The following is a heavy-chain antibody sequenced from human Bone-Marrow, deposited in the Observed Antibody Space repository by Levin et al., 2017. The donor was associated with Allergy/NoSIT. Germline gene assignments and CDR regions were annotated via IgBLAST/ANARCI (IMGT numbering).Heavy chain of an antibody. Sequence: GGSLRLSCAASGFTFSSYGMHWVRQAPGKGLEWVAVIWYDGSNKYYADSVKGRFTISRDNSKNTLYLQMNSLRAEDTAVYYCASWGGAVASFDIWGQGTMVTVSS. CDR1: GFTFSSYG. J-gene: IGHJ3*02. V-gene: IGHV3-33*01. D-gene: IGHD6-19*01. CDR3: ASWGGAVASFDI. CDR2: IWYDGSNK.